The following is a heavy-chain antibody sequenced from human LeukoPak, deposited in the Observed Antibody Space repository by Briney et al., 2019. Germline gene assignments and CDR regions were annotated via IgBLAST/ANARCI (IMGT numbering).Heavy chain of an antibody. CDR3: ARGPMVRGVHFEE. CDR1: GYTFTSYD. D-gene: IGHD3-10*01. CDR2: MNPNSGNT. J-gene: IGHJ4*02. V-gene: IGHV1-8*01. Sequence: ASVKVSCKASGYTFTSYDINWVRQATGQGLEWMGWMNPNSGNTGYAQKFQGRVTLSRNTSISTAYMELSSLRSEDTAVYYCARGPMVRGVHFEEWGQGPVVTVSS.